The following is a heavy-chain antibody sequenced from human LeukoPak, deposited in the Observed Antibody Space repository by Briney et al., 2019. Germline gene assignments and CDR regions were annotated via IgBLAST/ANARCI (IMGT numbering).Heavy chain of an antibody. V-gene: IGHV3-15*01. D-gene: IGHD3-16*01. J-gene: IGHJ4*02. CDR1: GFTFSNAW. CDR2: IKSKTDGGTT. CDR3: TQGGTKAYS. Sequence: KTGGSLRLSCAASGFTFSNAWMSWVRQAPGKGLEWVGRIKSKTDGGTTDYAAPVKGRFTISRDDSEKTLSLQMNSLKSEDTAIYYCTQGGTKAYSWGQGTLVTVSS.